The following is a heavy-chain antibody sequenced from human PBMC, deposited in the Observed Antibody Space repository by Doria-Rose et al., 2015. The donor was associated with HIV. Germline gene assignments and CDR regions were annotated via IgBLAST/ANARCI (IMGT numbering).Heavy chain of an antibody. J-gene: IGHJ4*02. V-gene: IGHV4-31*03. D-gene: IGHD3-3*01. CDR2: TYYTGTS. CDR3: ARMGSYRELDY. CDR1: GASVSSRGYY. Sequence: QGQLQESGPGLVKPSETLSITCSVSGASVSSRGYYWNWIRQVPGKGLESLGYTYYTGTSDYSPSLKGRLNMAVDTSKNQFSLKLSFVTVADTAVYYCARMGSYRELDYWGQGALVIVSA.